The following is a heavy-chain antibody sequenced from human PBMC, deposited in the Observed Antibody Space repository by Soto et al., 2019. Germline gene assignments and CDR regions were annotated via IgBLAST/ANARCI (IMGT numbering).Heavy chain of an antibody. Sequence: EVHLLESGGGLVQPGGSLRLSCAASGFTFNNYAMTWVRQAPGKGLEWVSAISGGGDTTSYADSVKGRFTVSRDGSKNMLYLQMSSLSDEDTALYCCAKGRGASVSLTPRVDFWGQGTLVTVSS. CDR2: ISGGGDTT. CDR3: AKGRGASVSLTPRVDF. D-gene: IGHD3-10*01. CDR1: GFTFNNYA. J-gene: IGHJ4*02. V-gene: IGHV3-23*01.